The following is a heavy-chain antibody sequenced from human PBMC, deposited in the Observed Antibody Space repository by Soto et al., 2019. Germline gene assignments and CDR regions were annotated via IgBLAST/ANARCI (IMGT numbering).Heavy chain of an antibody. CDR1: GYFFTTYG. J-gene: IGHJ4*02. Sequence: GASVKLSCKASGYFFTTYGISWVRQAPGQGLEWMGWISPYNGNTKYAQSFQGRVTMTTDTSTYTAYMELRSLRSDDPAVYYCARDFGSDLSAPGAVFDYWGQGTVVTVSS. CDR2: ISPYNGNT. D-gene: IGHD3-3*01. V-gene: IGHV1-18*04. CDR3: ARDFGSDLSAPGAVFDY.